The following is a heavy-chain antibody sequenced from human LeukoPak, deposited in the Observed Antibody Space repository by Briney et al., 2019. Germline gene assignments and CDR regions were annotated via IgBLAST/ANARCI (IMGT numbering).Heavy chain of an antibody. D-gene: IGHD6-19*01. CDR3: ARGSANSGWYLIDY. CDR1: GFSFTSYA. J-gene: IGHJ4*02. Sequence: PGGSLRLSCAASGFSFTSYALDWVRQAPGKGLEWVAVISYDGDNKYYADSVKGRFTISRDKSKNTLYLQMNSLRAEDTAVYYCARGSANSGWYLIDYWGQGTPVTVSS. CDR2: ISYDGDNK. V-gene: IGHV3-30-3*01.